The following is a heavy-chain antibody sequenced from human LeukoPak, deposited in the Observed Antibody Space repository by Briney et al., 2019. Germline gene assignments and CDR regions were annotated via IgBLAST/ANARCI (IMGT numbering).Heavy chain of an antibody. D-gene: IGHD6-6*01. V-gene: IGHV1-58*02. J-gene: IGHJ6*02. CDR2: IVVGSGNT. CDR1: GFTFTSST. Sequence: SVKVSCKASGFTFTSSTMQWVRQARGQGLEWIGWIVVGSGNTHYAQKFQERVTITRDMSTSTAYMELSSLRSEDTAVYYSASVRSSYYYYGMDVWGQGTTVTVSS. CDR3: ASVRSSYYYYGMDV.